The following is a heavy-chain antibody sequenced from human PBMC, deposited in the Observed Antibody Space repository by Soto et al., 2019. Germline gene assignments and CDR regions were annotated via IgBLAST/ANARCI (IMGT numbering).Heavy chain of an antibody. Sequence: GGSLRLSCAASGFTFSSYGMHWVRQAPGKGLEWVAVIWYDGSNKYYADSVKGRFTISRDNSKNTLYLQMNSLRTEDTAVYYCARWGEAFDILTGIDYWGQGTLVTVSS. V-gene: IGHV3-33*01. CDR2: IWYDGSNK. J-gene: IGHJ4*02. CDR1: GFTFSSYG. D-gene: IGHD3-9*01. CDR3: ARWGEAFDILTGIDY.